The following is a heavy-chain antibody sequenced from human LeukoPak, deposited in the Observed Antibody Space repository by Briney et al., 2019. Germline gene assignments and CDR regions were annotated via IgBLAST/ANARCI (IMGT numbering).Heavy chain of an antibody. J-gene: IGHJ4*02. Sequence: SGGSLRLPCAASGFTLRSYDMHWVRQVTGKGLEWVSAIGISGDTYYPGSVKGRFTISRENAKNSLYLQMNSLTAGDTAVYYCARGGIQVSGIDEIDYWGQGTLVTVSS. CDR3: ARGGIQVSGIDEIDY. D-gene: IGHD6-19*01. V-gene: IGHV3-13*01. CDR1: GFTLRSYD. CDR2: IGISGDT.